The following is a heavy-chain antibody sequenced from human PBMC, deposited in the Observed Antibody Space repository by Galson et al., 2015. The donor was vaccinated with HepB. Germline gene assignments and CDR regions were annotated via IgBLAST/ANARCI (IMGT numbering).Heavy chain of an antibody. V-gene: IGHV1-2*02. CDR3: ASAHFWGDSFSEAEYFHH. J-gene: IGHJ1*01. CDR2: INSNSGGT. Sequence: SVKVSCKASFTGFFIHWVRQAPGQGPEWMGWINSNSGGTKTAQKFQGRVTMTRDTSSNTVNMELTRLRSDDTAVYYCASAHFWGDSFSEAEYFHHWGQGTLVIVSS. CDR1: FTGFF. D-gene: IGHD3-3*02.